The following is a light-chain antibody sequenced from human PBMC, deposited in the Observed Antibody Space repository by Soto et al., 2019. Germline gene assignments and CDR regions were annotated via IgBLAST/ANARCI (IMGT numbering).Light chain of an antibody. Sequence: QSVLTQPPSASGSPGQSVTISCTGTSSDVGSYNYVSWYHHHPGKAPKLIIYEVRKRPSGVPDRFSGSKSGNAASLTVSGLQAEDDAYYYGISKAGSNNLVFGGGTKLTVL. V-gene: IGLV2-8*01. CDR3: ISKAGSNNLV. CDR1: SSDVGSYNY. CDR2: EVR. J-gene: IGLJ2*01.